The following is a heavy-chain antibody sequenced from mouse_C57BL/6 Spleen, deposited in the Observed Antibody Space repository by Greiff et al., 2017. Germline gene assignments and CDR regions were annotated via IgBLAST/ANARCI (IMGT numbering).Heavy chain of an antibody. CDR2: IYPGDGDT. CDR3: ARRAVGYAMDY. D-gene: IGHD1-1*01. CDR1: GYAFSSSW. Sequence: VQLQQSGPELVKPGASVTISCKASGYAFSSSWMNWVKQRPGTGLEWIGRIYPGDGDTNYNGKFKGKATLTADKSSSTAYMQLSSLTSEDSAVXFCARRAVGYAMDYWGQGTSVTVSS. V-gene: IGHV1-82*01. J-gene: IGHJ4*01.